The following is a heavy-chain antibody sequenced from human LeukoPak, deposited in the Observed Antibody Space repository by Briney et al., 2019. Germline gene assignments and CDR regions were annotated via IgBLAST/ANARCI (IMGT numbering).Heavy chain of an antibody. CDR1: GGSISSGGYY. CDR3: ARSYCSSTSRYGGYYYYGMDV. J-gene: IGHJ6*02. Sequence: SETLSLTCTVSGGSISSGGYYWSWIRQHPGKGLEWIGYIYYSGSTYYNPSLKSRVTISVDTSKNQFSLKLSSVTAADTAVYYCARSYCSSTSRYGGYYYYGMDVWGQGTTVTVSS. CDR2: IYYSGST. D-gene: IGHD2-2*01. V-gene: IGHV4-31*03.